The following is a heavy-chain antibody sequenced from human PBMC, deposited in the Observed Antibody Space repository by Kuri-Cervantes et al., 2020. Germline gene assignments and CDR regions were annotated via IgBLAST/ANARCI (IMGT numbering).Heavy chain of an antibody. D-gene: IGHD5-18*01. Sequence: ETLSLTCAASGFTFSSYSMNWVRQAPGKGLEWVSSISSSSSTIYYADSVKGRFTISRDNAKNSLYLQMNSLRDEDTAVYYCARGPGYSYGWRDAFDIWGQGTMVTVSS. V-gene: IGHV3-48*02. CDR1: GFTFSSYS. CDR3: ARGPGYSYGWRDAFDI. CDR2: ISSSSSTI. J-gene: IGHJ3*02.